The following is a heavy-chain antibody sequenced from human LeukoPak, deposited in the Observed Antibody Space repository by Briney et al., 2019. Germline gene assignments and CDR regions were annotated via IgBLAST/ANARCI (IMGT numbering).Heavy chain of an antibody. CDR2: IKSKSDGGTT. CDR1: GFTFSNAW. V-gene: IGHV3-15*01. J-gene: IGHJ4*02. D-gene: IGHD2/OR15-2a*01. Sequence: GGSLRLSCAASGFTFSNAWMTWVRQAPGKGLEWVGRIKSKSDGGTTDYATPVKGRFTISRDDSKNTLYVQMNSLKTDDTAVYYLLTSTNYWGQGTLVTVSS. CDR3: LTSTNY.